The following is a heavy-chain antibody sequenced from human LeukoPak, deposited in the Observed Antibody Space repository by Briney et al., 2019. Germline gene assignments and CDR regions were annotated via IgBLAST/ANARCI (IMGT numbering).Heavy chain of an antibody. CDR1: GFTFSSYD. Sequence: GGSLRLSCAASGFTFSSYDMHWVRQTTGKGLEWVSSIGIAGDTYYPGSVKGRFTISRENAKNSLYLQMNSLRAGDTAVYYCARAPPYSSASWGYYGMDVWGQRTTVTVSS. CDR3: ARAPPYSSASWGYYGMDV. J-gene: IGHJ6*02. CDR2: IGIAGDT. V-gene: IGHV3-13*01. D-gene: IGHD6-6*01.